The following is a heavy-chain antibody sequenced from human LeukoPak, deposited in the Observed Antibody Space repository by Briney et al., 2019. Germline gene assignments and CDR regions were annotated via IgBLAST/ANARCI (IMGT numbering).Heavy chain of an antibody. V-gene: IGHV1-2*02. CDR1: GYTFTGYY. CDR2: INPNSGGT. D-gene: IGHD3-16*01. Sequence: ASVKVSCTASGYTFTGYYMHWVRQAPGQGLEWMGWINPNSGGTNYAQKFQGRVTMIRDTSISTAYLELSRLRADDTAVYYCARDWGQLQRSTSWFDPWGQGTLVTVSS. CDR3: ARDWGQLQRSTSWFDP. J-gene: IGHJ5*02.